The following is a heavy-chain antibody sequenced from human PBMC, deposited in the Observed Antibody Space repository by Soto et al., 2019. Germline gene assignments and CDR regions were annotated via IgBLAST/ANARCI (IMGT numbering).Heavy chain of an antibody. J-gene: IGHJ5*02. CDR1: GYSISSSNW. Sequence: SETLSLTCAVSGYSISSSNWWGWIRQPPGKGLEWIGYIYYSGTTYYNPSLKSRVTMSVDTSKNQFSLKLTSVTAVDTAMYYCARPKTIGAAAGKGRFDPRGQGTLVTVSS. CDR3: ARPKTIGAAAGKGRFDP. D-gene: IGHD6-13*01. V-gene: IGHV4-28*01. CDR2: IYYSGTT.